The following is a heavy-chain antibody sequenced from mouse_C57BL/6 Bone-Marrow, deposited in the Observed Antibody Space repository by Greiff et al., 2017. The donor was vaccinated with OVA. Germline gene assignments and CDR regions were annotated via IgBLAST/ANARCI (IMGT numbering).Heavy chain of an antibody. J-gene: IGHJ2*01. CDR2: IDPEDGDT. CDR1: GFNIKDDY. CDR3: TSYGNFAY. D-gene: IGHD2-1*01. Sequence: EVQLQESGAELVRPGASVKLSCTASGFNIKDDYMHWVTQRPEQGLEWIGWIDPEDGDTEYASKIQGKVTITTDTSSNTAYLQLSSLTSEDTCITYRTSYGNFAYWGQGTTLTVS. V-gene: IGHV14-4*01.